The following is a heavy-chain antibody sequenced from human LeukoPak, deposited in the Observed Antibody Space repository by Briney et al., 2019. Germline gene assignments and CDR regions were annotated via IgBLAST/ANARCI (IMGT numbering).Heavy chain of an antibody. CDR3: AKDPRLYDSSGYFPD. Sequence: GGSLRLSCAASGFTFSSYGMHWVRQAPGKGLEWVAVISYDGSNKYYGDSVKGRFTISRDNSKNTLYLQMNSLRVEDTAVYYCAKDPRLYDSSGYFPDWGQGTLVTVSS. J-gene: IGHJ4*02. V-gene: IGHV3-30*18. D-gene: IGHD3-22*01. CDR2: ISYDGSNK. CDR1: GFTFSSYG.